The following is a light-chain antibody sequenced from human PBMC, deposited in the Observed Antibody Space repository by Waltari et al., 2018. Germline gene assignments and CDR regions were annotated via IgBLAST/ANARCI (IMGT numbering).Light chain of an antibody. Sequence: TCRARQGISKSVAWYQQSPGKAPKVLLYAASRVQSGVPSRFSGSGSATDYTLTISSLQPEDFATYFCQQYYSMPYTFGQGTKLEI. CDR3: QQYYSMPYT. V-gene: IGKV1-NL1*01. CDR2: AAS. CDR1: QGISKS. J-gene: IGKJ2*01.